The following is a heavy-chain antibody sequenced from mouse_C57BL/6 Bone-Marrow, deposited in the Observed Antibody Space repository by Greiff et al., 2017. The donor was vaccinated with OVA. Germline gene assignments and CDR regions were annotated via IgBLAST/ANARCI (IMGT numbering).Heavy chain of an antibody. CDR2: ISYDGSN. V-gene: IGHV3-6*01. CDR1: GYSITSGYY. D-gene: IGHD2-3*01. J-gene: IGHJ4*01. Sequence: EVQLVESGPGLVKPSQSLSLTCSVTGYSITSGYYWNWIRQFPGNKLEWMGYISYDGSNNYNPSLKNRISITRDTSKNQFFLKLNSVTTEDTATYYCARGEVYDYHAMDYWGQGTSVTVSS. CDR3: ARGEVYDYHAMDY.